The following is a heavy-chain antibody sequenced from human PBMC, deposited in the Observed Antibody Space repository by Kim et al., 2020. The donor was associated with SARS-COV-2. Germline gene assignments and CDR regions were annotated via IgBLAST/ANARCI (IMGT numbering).Heavy chain of an antibody. Sequence: GESLKISCKGSGYSFTNYWIGWVHQMPGKGLEWMGIIYPGDSNIRYSPSFQGQVTISADNSISTAYLQWSSLKASDTAMYYCARRRPALNPYYFDYWGQGTLVTVSS. CDR3: ARRRPALNPYYFDY. V-gene: IGHV5-51*07. J-gene: IGHJ4*02. CDR1: GYSFTNYW. CDR2: IYPGDSNI. D-gene: IGHD2-2*01.